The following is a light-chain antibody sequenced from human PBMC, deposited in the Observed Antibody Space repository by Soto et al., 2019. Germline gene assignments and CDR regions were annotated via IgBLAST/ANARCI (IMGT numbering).Light chain of an antibody. CDR1: SSNIGAGFH. J-gene: IGLJ3*02. CDR3: QSYDSSLSAEV. V-gene: IGLV1-40*01. Sequence: QSVLTQPPSVSGAPGQRVTISCTGSSSNIGAGFHVHWYQQIPGTAPKLLIYGNIIRPSGVPDRFSGSKSGTSVSLAITGLRTEDEADYYCQSYDSSLSAEVYGGGTKVTVL. CDR2: GNI.